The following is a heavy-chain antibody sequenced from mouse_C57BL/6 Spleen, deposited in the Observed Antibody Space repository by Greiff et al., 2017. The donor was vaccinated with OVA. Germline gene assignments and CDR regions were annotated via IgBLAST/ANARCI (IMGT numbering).Heavy chain of an antibody. CDR3: TTHYYGSSYRGDH. J-gene: IGHJ2*01. Sequence: VHVKQSGAELVRPGASVKLSCTASGFNIKDDYMHWVKQRPEQGLEWIGWIDPENGDTEYASKFQGKATITADTSSNTAYLQLSSLTSEDTAVYYCTTHYYGSSYRGDHWGQGTTLTVSS. V-gene: IGHV14-4*01. D-gene: IGHD1-1*01. CDR2: IDPENGDT. CDR1: GFNIKDDY.